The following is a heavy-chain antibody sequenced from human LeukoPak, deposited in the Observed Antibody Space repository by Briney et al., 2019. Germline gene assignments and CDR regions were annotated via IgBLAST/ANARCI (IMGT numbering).Heavy chain of an antibody. Sequence: ASVKVSCKASGYTFTGYYMHWVRQAPGQGLEWMGWISAYNGNTNYAQKLQGRVTMTTDTSTSTAYMELRSLRSDDTAVYYCARERCSSTSCYDAFDIWGQGTMVTVSS. CDR2: ISAYNGNT. D-gene: IGHD2-2*01. CDR3: ARERCSSTSCYDAFDI. V-gene: IGHV1-18*04. CDR1: GYTFTGYY. J-gene: IGHJ3*02.